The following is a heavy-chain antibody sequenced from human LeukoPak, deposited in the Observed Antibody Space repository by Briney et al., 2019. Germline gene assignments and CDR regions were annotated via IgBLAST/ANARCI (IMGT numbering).Heavy chain of an antibody. V-gene: IGHV3-49*04. Sequence: GGSLRLSCTASGFTFGDYAMSWVRQAPGKGLEWVGFIRSKAYGGTTEYAASVKGRFTISRDDSKSIAYLQVNSLKTEDTAVYYCTSGWLQSDFDYWGQGTLVTVSS. CDR3: TSGWLQSDFDY. CDR1: GFTFGDYA. D-gene: IGHD5-24*01. CDR2: IRSKAYGGTT. J-gene: IGHJ4*02.